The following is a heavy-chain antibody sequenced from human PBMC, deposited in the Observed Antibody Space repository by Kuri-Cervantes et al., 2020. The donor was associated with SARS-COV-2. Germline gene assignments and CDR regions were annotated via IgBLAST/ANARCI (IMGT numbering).Heavy chain of an antibody. CDR1: GFTFSSYS. V-gene: IGHV3-48*04. CDR3: ARDLAAAGMDI. D-gene: IGHD6-13*01. J-gene: IGHJ6*02. CDR2: ISTSSSTI. Sequence: GESLKISCAASGFTFSSYSMNWVRQAPGKGLEWVSYISTSSSTIYYADSVKGRFTISRDDANNSLYLQVNSVRAGGAGVYYCARDLAAAGMDIWGQGTTVTVSS.